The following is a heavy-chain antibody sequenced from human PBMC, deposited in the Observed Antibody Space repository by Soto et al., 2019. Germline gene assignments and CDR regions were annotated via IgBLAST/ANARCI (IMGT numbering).Heavy chain of an antibody. Sequence: EVQLLESGGGLVQPGGSLRLSCAASGFTFSSYAMSWVRQAPGKGLEWVSAISGSGGSTYYADSVKGRFTISRDNSKNTLYLQMNSLRAEDTAVYYCAKDRLKTRGTSSGYYYYYYGMDVWGQGTTVTVSS. V-gene: IGHV3-23*01. J-gene: IGHJ6*02. CDR2: ISGSGGST. CDR3: AKDRLKTRGTSSGYYYYYYGMDV. D-gene: IGHD3-22*01. CDR1: GFTFSSYA.